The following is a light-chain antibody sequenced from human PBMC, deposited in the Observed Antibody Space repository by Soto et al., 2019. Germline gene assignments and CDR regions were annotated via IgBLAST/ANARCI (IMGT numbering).Light chain of an antibody. CDR2: KAS. Sequence: DIQMTQSPSTLSASIGDRVAITCRASDNIGPWVAWYQQKPGKAPKLLIYKASTLETGAPSRFAGSSSGTGFTLTITRLQPDDFATYYCQHYNSYSRTFGQGTKVEV. CDR1: DNIGPW. CDR3: QHYNSYSRT. V-gene: IGKV1-5*03. J-gene: IGKJ1*01.